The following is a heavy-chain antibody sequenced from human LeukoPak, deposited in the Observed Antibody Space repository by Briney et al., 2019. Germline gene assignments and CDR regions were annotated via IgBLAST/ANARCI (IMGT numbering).Heavy chain of an antibody. CDR3: AKDRVTMIVVVTNFDY. CDR2: ISGSGGST. CDR1: GFTFSSYA. D-gene: IGHD3-22*01. V-gene: IGHV3-23*01. Sequence: PGGSLGLSCAASGFTFSSYAMSWVRQAPGKGLEWVSAISGSGGSTYYADSVKGRFTISRDNSKNTLYLQMSSLRAEDTAVYYCAKDRVTMIVVVTNFDYWGQGTLVTVSS. J-gene: IGHJ4*02.